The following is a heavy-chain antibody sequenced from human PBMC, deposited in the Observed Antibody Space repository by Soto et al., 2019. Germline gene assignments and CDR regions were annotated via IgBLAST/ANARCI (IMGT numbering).Heavy chain of an antibody. CDR2: INHSGST. CDR3: ARGSKKAASDY. CDR1: GGSFSGYY. J-gene: IGHJ4*02. Sequence: TLSLTCAVYGGSFSGYYWSWIRQPPGKGLEWIGEINHSGSTNYNPSLKSRVTISVDTSKNQFSLKLSSVTAADTAVYYCARGSKKAASDYWGQGTLVTVSS. V-gene: IGHV4-34*01.